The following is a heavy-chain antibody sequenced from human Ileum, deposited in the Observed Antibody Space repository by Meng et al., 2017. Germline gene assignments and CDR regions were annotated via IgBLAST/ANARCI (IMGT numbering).Heavy chain of an antibody. CDR2: TYYSGTT. Sequence: QVQLQVSGPGLVKPSETLSLTCTVSGGSTSGSYWSWIRQFPGKGLEWIGYTYYSGTTNYNPSLRGRVTMSVDTSRAQFSLKLTSVTAADTAIYYCARGKAIPDFWGQGTLVTVSS. CDR1: GGSTSGSY. D-gene: IGHD2-2*02. J-gene: IGHJ4*02. V-gene: IGHV4-59*08. CDR3: ARGKAIPDF.